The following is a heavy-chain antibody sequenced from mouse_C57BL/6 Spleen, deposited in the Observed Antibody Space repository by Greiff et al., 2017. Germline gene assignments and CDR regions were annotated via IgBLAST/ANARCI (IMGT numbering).Heavy chain of an antibody. D-gene: IGHD1-1*01. CDR3: AREGYYGSSPYWYFDV. CDR1: GYTFTSYW. V-gene: IGHV1-61*01. Sequence: QVQLLQPGAELVRPGSSVKLSCKASGYTFTSYWMDWVKQRPGQGLEWIGNIYPSDSETHYNQKFKDKATLTVDKSSSTAYMQLSSLTSEDSAVYYCAREGYYGSSPYWYFDVWGTGTTVTVSS. J-gene: IGHJ1*03. CDR2: IYPSDSET.